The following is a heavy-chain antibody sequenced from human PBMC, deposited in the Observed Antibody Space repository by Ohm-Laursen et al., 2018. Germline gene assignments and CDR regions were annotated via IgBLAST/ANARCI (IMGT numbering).Heavy chain of an antibody. CDR2: MNPNSGNT. V-gene: IGHV1-8*01. D-gene: IGHD1-1*01. CDR1: GYTFTSYD. Sequence: ASVKVSCKASGYTFTSYDINWVRQATGQGLQWMGWMNPNSGNTGYVQKFQGRVTMTRNTSISTAYMELSSLRSEDTAVYYCARARGNWRRDYYYAMDVWGLGTTVTVSS. CDR3: ARARGNWRRDYYYAMDV. J-gene: IGHJ6*02.